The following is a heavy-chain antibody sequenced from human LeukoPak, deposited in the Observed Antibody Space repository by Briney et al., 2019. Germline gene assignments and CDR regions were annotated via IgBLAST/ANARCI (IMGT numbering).Heavy chain of an antibody. J-gene: IGHJ6*02. CDR2: IRSKAYGGTT. CDR3: ARGPIYLWLYYAMDV. V-gene: IGHV3-49*04. Sequence: GGSLRHSCSGSGFTFGDHAMSWVRQAPGKGLEWVGFIRSKAYGGTTEYAASVRGRFSISRDDSKNIAYLQMSSLETEDTAVYFCARGPIYLWLYYAMDVWGQGTTVTVSS. CDR1: GFTFGDHA. D-gene: IGHD5-18*01.